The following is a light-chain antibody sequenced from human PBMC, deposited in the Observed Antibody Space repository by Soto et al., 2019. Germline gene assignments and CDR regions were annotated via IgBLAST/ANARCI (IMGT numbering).Light chain of an antibody. CDR2: GAS. J-gene: IGKJ1*01. CDR1: QSVNTY. CDR3: QQSYRTPLT. Sequence: DIQMTQSPSSLSASMGDRVSITCRASQSVNTYLNWHQQKPGKAPRLLIHGASRLQSGVPSRFIGSGSGTDFTLTISSLQPEDFATYYCQQSYRTPLTFGQGTKVDIK. V-gene: IGKV1-39*01.